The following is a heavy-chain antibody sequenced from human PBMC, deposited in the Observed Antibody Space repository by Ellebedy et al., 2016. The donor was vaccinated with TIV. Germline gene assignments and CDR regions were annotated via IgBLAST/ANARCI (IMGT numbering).Heavy chain of an antibody. CDR1: GFTFRNYA. J-gene: IGHJ6*03. CDR3: ALSSGHDSKDIYYYYMDV. D-gene: IGHD5-12*01. Sequence: GESLKISXAASGFTFRNYAMNWVRQAPGKGLEWVSGISGRSGNTYYAAPVKGRFTISRDNSKNTLFLQVNSLRAEDTAVYYCALSSGHDSKDIYYYYMDVWGIGTTVTVSS. V-gene: IGHV3-23*01. CDR2: ISGRSGNT.